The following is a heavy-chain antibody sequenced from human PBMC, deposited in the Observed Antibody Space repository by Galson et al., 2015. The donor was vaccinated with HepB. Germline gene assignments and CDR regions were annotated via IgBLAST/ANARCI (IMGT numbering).Heavy chain of an antibody. J-gene: IGHJ6*03. Sequence: SVKVSCKASGYTFTSYGISWVRQAPGQGLEWMGWISAYNGNTNYAQKLQGRVTMTTDTSTSTAYMELRSLRSDDTAVYYCARGSVVPAAGETFYYYYMDVWGKGTTVTVSS. CDR1: GYTFTSYG. D-gene: IGHD2-2*01. CDR3: ARGSVVPAAGETFYYYYMDV. CDR2: ISAYNGNT. V-gene: IGHV1-18*01.